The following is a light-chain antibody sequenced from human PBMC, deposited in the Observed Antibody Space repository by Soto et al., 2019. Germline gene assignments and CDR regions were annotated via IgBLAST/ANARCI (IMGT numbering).Light chain of an antibody. Sequence: QSALTQPPSVSAAPGQKVTISCSGSSSNIGNNHVSWYQQLPGTAPKLLIFENNKRPSGIPDRFSASKSGTSATLAITGLQTGDAADYYCGTWDNSLSLPYVFGTGTKVTVL. CDR2: ENN. V-gene: IGLV1-51*02. CDR1: SSNIGNNH. CDR3: GTWDNSLSLPYV. J-gene: IGLJ1*01.